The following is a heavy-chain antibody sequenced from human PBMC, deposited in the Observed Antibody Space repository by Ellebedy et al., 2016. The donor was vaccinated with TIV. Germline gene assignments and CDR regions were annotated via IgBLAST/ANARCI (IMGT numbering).Heavy chain of an antibody. CDR2: INSSSSNM. J-gene: IGHJ4*02. V-gene: IGHV3-48*04. CDR3: VRDQSWEQWLAR. CDR1: GFTFSRYS. D-gene: IGHD6-19*01. Sequence: GESLKISCAASGFTFSRYSMNWARPAPRMGLEWVSYINSSSSNMYYADSVKGRFTISRDNAKNSLYLQMNSLRAEDTAVYYCVRDQSWEQWLARWGQGTLVTVSS.